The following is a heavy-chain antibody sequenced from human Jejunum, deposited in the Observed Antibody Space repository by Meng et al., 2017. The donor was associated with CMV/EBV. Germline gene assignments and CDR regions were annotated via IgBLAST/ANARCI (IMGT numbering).Heavy chain of an antibody. Sequence: QVQPQESGPGLVKPSETLSLICPVSGGSINNYYWNWIRQSAGKGLEWIGRIYTSGSTNYNPSLQSRVTMSVDTSKNQFSLKLTSVTAADTAVYYCARGYSSDWYDYWGQGALVTVSS. J-gene: IGHJ4*02. CDR1: GGSINNYY. CDR3: ARGYSSDWYDY. V-gene: IGHV4-4*07. D-gene: IGHD6-19*01. CDR2: IYTSGST.